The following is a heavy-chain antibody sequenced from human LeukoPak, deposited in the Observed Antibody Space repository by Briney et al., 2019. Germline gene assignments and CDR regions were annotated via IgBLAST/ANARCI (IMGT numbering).Heavy chain of an antibody. Sequence: GGSLRLSCAASGFTFSSYWMSWVRQAPGKGLEWVANIKQDGSDKYYVDSVKGRFTISRDNAKDSLFLQMNCLRAEDTALYYCARDDRGVLDYWGQGTLVTVSS. V-gene: IGHV3-7*01. CDR1: GFTFSSYW. J-gene: IGHJ4*02. D-gene: IGHD3-10*01. CDR3: ARDDRGVLDY. CDR2: IKQDGSDK.